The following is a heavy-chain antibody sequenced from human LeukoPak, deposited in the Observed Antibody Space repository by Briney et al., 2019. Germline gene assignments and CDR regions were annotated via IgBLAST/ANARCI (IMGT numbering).Heavy chain of an antibody. V-gene: IGHV3-23*01. CDR3: AKPGHVDYDYVWGPYYYYYYYMDV. CDR2: ISGSGGST. J-gene: IGHJ6*03. D-gene: IGHD3-16*01. CDR1: GFTFSSYA. Sequence: GGSLRLSCAASGFTFSSYAMSWVRQAPGKGLEWVSAISGSGGSTYYADSVKGRFTISRDNSKNKLYLQMNSLRAEDTAVYYCAKPGHVDYDYVWGPYYYYYYYMDVWGKGTTVTVSS.